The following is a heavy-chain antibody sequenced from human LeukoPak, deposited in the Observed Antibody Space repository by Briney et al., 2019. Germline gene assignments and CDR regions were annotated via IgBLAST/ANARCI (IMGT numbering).Heavy chain of an antibody. D-gene: IGHD6-13*01. CDR2: IYYSGST. CDR1: GGSISSSSYY. J-gene: IGHJ5*02. CDR3: ARHVEQQQWFDP. V-gene: IGHV4-39*01. Sequence: SETLPLTCTVSGGSISSSSYYWGWIRQPPGKGLEWIGSIYYSGSTYYNPSLKSRVTISVDTSKNQFSLKLSSVTAADTAVYYCARHVEQQQWFDPWGQGTLVTVSS.